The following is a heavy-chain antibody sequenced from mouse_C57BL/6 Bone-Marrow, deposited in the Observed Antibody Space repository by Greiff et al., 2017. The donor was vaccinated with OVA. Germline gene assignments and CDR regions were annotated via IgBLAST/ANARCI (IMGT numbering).Heavy chain of an antibody. V-gene: IGHV1-19*01. J-gene: IGHJ1*03. CDR1: GYTFTDYY. CDR3: ARWDYYGSSHFFDV. Sequence: EVKLMESGPVLVKPGASVKMSCKASGYTFTDYYMNWVKQSHGKSLEWIGVINPYNGGTSYNQKFKGKATLTVDKSSSTAYMELNSLTSEDSAVYYCARWDYYGSSHFFDVWGTGTTVTVSS. D-gene: IGHD1-1*01. CDR2: INPYNGGT.